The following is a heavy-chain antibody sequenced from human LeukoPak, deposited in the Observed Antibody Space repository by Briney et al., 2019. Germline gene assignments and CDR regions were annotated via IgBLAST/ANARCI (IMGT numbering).Heavy chain of an antibody. V-gene: IGHV1-69*04. CDR1: GGTFSSYA. J-gene: IGHJ4*02. CDR3: ARDHMTTVPGGYFDY. CDR2: IIPILGIA. Sequence: GASVKVSCKASGGTFSSYAISWVRQAPGQGLEWMGRIIPILGIANYAQKFQGRVTITADKSTSTAYMELSSLRSEDTAVYYCARDHMTTVPGGYFDYWGQGTLVTVSS. D-gene: IGHD4-17*01.